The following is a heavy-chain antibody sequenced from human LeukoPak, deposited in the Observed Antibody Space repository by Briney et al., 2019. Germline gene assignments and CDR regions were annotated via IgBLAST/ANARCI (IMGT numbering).Heavy chain of an antibody. CDR2: INHSGST. J-gene: IGHJ4*02. Sequence: SETLSLTCAVYGGSFSGYYWSWIRQPPGKGLEWIGEINHSGSTNYNPSLKSRVTISVDTSKNQFSLKLSSVTAADTAVYYCASMARGTVTTLFDYWGQGTLVTVSS. D-gene: IGHD3-10*01. CDR1: GGSFSGYY. V-gene: IGHV4-34*01. CDR3: ASMARGTVTTLFDY.